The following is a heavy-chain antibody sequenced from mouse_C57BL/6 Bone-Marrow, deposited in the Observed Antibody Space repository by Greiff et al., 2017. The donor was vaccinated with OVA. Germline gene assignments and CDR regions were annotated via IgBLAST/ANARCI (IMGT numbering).Heavy chain of an antibody. CDR1: GYTFTNYW. J-gene: IGHJ1*03. CDR2: IYPGGGYT. CDR3: ARWGDSRYFDV. V-gene: IGHV1-63*01. Sequence: VHVKQSGAELVRPGTSVKMSCKASGYTFTNYWIGWAKQRPGHGLEWIGDIYPGGGYTNYNEKFKGKATLTADKSSSTAYMQFSSLTSEDSAIYYCARWGDSRYFDVWGTGTTVTVSS.